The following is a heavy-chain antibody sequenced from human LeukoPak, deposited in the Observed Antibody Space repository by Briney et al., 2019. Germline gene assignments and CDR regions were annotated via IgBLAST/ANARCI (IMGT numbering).Heavy chain of an antibody. CDR3: ARESIAAAGTGAFDI. CDR2: ISSSSSTI. V-gene: IGHV3-48*01. CDR1: GFTFSSYS. Sequence: PGGSLRLSCAASGFTFSSYSMNWVRQAPGKGLEWVSYISSSSSTIYYADSVKGRFTISRDNAKSSLYLQMNSLRAEDTAVYYCARESIAAAGTGAFDIWGQGTMVTVSS. D-gene: IGHD6-13*01. J-gene: IGHJ3*02.